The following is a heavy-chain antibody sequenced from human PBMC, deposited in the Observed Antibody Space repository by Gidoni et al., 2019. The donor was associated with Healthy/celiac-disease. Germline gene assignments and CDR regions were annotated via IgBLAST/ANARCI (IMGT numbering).Heavy chain of an antibody. CDR1: GGSISSSNW. J-gene: IGHJ6*02. CDR2: IYHSGST. CDR3: ARAVESTVTTWPYYYYGMDV. D-gene: IGHD4-17*01. V-gene: IGHV4-4*02. Sequence: QVQLQESGPGLVKPSGTLSLTCAVSGGSISSSNWWSWVRQPPGKGLEWIGEIYHSGSTNYNPSLKSRVTISVDKSKNQFSLKLSSVTAADTAVYYCARAVESTVTTWPYYYYGMDVWGQGTTVTVSS.